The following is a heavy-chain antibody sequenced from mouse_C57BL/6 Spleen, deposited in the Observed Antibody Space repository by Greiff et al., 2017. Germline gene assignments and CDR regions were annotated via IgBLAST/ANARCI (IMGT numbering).Heavy chain of an antibody. J-gene: IGHJ2*01. CDR1: GYSITSGYY. CDR2: ISYDGSN. CDR3: AAHYDYLDY. Sequence: EVKLVESGPGLVKPSQSLSLTCSVTGYSITSGYYWNWIRQFPGNKLEWMGYISYDGSNNYNPSLKNRISITRDTSKHQFFLKLNSVTTEDTATYYCAAHYDYLDYGGQGTTLTVSS. D-gene: IGHD2-4*01. V-gene: IGHV3-6*01.